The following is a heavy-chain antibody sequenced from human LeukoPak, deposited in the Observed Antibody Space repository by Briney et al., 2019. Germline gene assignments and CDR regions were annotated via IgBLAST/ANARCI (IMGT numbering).Heavy chain of an antibody. CDR2: ISGSGGAT. CDR3: ASFDVAGFRLDAFDI. D-gene: IGHD6-19*01. V-gene: IGHV3-23*01. CDR1: GFAFTSHA. Sequence: PGGSLRLSCAASGFAFTSHAMTWVRQAPRKGLEWVSGISGSGGATYYADSVKGRFTISRDNAKNSLYLQMNSLRAEDTAVYYCASFDVAGFRLDAFDIWGQGTMVTVSS. J-gene: IGHJ3*02.